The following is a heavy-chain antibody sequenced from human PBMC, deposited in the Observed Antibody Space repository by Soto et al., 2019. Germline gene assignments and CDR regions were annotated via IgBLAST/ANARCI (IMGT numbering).Heavy chain of an antibody. D-gene: IGHD5-12*01. Sequence: ASVKVSCKASCYTFTRSGISWVRQAPGQGLEWMGWISTYNGDTNYAQTFQGRVTMTTDTSTSTVHMEVRSLRSDDTAVYYCAREGVAPYYYYGMDVWGQGTPVTV. CDR1: CYTFTRSG. J-gene: IGHJ6*02. V-gene: IGHV1-18*01. CDR2: ISTYNGDT. CDR3: AREGVAPYYYYGMDV.